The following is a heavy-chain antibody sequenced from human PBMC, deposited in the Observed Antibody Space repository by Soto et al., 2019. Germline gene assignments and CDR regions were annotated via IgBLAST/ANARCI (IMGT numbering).Heavy chain of an antibody. CDR2: IYYSGST. Sequence: SETLSLTWTVGGGSISSYYWSWIRQPPGKGLEWIGYIYYSGSTNYNPSLKSRVTISVDTSKNQFSLKLSSVTAADTAVYYCAKGEYSSSWPYYYYYYYMDVWGKGTTVTVSS. J-gene: IGHJ6*03. D-gene: IGHD6-13*01. V-gene: IGHV4-59*01. CDR1: GGSISSYY. CDR3: AKGEYSSSWPYYYYYYYMDV.